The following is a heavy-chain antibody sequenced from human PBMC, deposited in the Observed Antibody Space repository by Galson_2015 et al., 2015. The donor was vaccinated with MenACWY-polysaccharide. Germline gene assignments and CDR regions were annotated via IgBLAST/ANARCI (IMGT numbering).Heavy chain of an antibody. CDR3: GRVSGHFYYYDSGDLKQGPSDM. J-gene: IGHJ3*02. CDR2: ISYSSNSI. CDR1: GFSFSSYT. D-gene: IGHD3-16*01. Sequence: SLRLSCAASGFSFSSYTLNWVRQAPGKGLEWVSSISYSSNSIYYADSVKGRFTISRDNAGNSLYLLMNNLRAEDTAVYYCGRVSGHFYYYDSGDLKQGPSDMGGRGTMVTVSS. V-gene: IGHV3-21*01.